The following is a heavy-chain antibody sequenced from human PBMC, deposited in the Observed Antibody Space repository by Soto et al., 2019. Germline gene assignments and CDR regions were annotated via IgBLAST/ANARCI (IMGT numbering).Heavy chain of an antibody. Sequence: PSEALSLTSAVSGGSIGTSAYYWGGIRQAPGKGLEWIGSINHSGNTYLSPSLKDRVTMSVDTSKNSFSLKLRSATAADTGLYYCSRRAPEGFDPWGQGTLVTVSS. CDR3: SRRAPEGFDP. J-gene: IGHJ5*02. V-gene: IGHV4-39*01. CDR2: INHSGNT. CDR1: GGSIGTSAYY.